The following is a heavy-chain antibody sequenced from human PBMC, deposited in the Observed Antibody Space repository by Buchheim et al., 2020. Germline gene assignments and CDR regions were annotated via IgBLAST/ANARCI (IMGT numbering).Heavy chain of an antibody. V-gene: IGHV3-21*01. J-gene: IGHJ4*02. D-gene: IGHD4-17*01. CDR1: GFTFSSYS. Sequence: EVQLVESGGGLVKPGGSLRLSCAASGFTFSSYSMIWVRQAPGKGLEWVSSISSSSSYIYYADSVKGRFTISRDNAKNSLYPQMNSLRAEDTAVYYCARLYDYGDYDPSLDYWGQGTL. CDR2: ISSSSSYI. CDR3: ARLYDYGDYDPSLDY.